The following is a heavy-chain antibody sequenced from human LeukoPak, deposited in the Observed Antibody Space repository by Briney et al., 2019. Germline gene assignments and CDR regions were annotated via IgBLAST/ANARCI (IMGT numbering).Heavy chain of an antibody. J-gene: IGHJ4*02. V-gene: IGHV3-21*01. Sequence: PGGSLRLSCAASGFTFSSYEMNWVRQAPGKGLEWVSSISSSSNYIYYADSVKGRFTISRDNAKNSVYLQMNSLRAEDTAVYYCAREDPTMTYDYWGQGTLVTVSS. D-gene: IGHD3-3*01. CDR3: AREDPTMTYDY. CDR1: GFTFSSYE. CDR2: ISSSSNYI.